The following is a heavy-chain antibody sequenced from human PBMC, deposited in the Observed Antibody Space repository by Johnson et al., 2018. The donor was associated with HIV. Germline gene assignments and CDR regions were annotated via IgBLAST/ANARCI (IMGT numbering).Heavy chain of an antibody. V-gene: IGHV3-30*18. Sequence: QVQLVESGGGVVQPGRSLRLSCAASVFTFSSYGMHWVRQAPGNGLDWVAVISYDGSNKYYADSVKGRFTISRDNSKNTLYLQMNSLRAEDTALYYCAKGRMGASGSYNVWGQGTMVTVSS. J-gene: IGHJ3*01. CDR2: ISYDGSNK. CDR1: VFTFSSYG. D-gene: IGHD1-26*01. CDR3: AKGRMGASGSYNV.